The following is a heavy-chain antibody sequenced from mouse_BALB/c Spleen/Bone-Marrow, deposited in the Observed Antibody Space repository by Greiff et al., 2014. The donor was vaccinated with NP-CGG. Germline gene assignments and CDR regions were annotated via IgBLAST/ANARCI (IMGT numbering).Heavy chain of an antibody. V-gene: IGHV1-20*02. CDR2: INPYNGDT. CDR1: GYSFTGYF. Sequence: VHVKQSGPELVKPGASVKISCKASGYSFTGYFMNWVMQSHGKSLEWIGRINPYNGDTFYNQKFKGKATLTVDKSSSTAHMELRSLASEDSAVYYCARGEDYGRGSWFAYWGQGTLVTVSA. CDR3: ARGEDYGRGSWFAY. J-gene: IGHJ3*01. D-gene: IGHD2-4*01.